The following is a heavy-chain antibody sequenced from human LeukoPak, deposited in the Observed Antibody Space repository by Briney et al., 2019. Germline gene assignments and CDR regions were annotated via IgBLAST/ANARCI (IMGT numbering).Heavy chain of an antibody. D-gene: IGHD6-13*01. J-gene: IGHJ4*02. V-gene: IGHV4-59*12. CDR1: GGSISSYY. CDR3: ARGLSSLSDY. Sequence: QASETLSLTCTVSGGSISSYYWSWIRQPPGKGLEWIGYIYYSGSTNYNPSLKSRVTISVDTSKNQFSLKLSSVTAADTAVYYCARGLSSLSDYWGQGTLVTVSS. CDR2: IYYSGST.